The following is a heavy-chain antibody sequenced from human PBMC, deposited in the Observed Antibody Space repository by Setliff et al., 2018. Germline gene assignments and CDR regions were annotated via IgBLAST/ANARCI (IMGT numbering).Heavy chain of an antibody. Sequence: QPAGTLSLTCAASRFTFRSEWMRWVREAPGKGLEWVANIKQDGSEKYYVDSVKGRFTISRDNAKNTLYLQMNSLRAEDTAVYYCARDFQIRGYSYGTDKWGQGTLVTVSS. V-gene: IGHV3-7*01. CDR3: ARDFQIRGYSYGTDK. CDR2: IKQDGSEK. D-gene: IGHD5-18*01. J-gene: IGHJ4*02. CDR1: RFTFRSEW.